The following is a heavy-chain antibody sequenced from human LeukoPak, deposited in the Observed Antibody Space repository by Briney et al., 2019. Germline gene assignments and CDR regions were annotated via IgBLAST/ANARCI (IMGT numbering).Heavy chain of an antibody. V-gene: IGHV3-30*04. CDR3: ARGAAVAISL. CDR1: GFTFSDYA. D-gene: IGHD6-19*01. Sequence: GGSLRLSCSASGFTFSDYAIHWVRQAPGKGLEWVAFISYDGSDKYHADSVKGRFTISRDISKNMLYLQMNSLRTEDTALYYCARGAAVAISLWGQGTLVTVSS. CDR2: ISYDGSDK. J-gene: IGHJ4*02.